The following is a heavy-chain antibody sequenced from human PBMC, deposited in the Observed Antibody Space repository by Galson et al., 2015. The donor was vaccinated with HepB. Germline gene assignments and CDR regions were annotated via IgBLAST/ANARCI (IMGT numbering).Heavy chain of an antibody. CDR1: GGTFSSYA. D-gene: IGHD2-2*01. V-gene: IGHV1-69*13. CDR3: ATEGGGYCSSTSCYGVQH. J-gene: IGHJ1*01. Sequence: SVKVSCKASGGTFSSYAISWVRQAPGQGLEWMGGIIPIFGTANYAQKFQGRVTITADESTSTAYMELSSLRSEDTAVYYCATEGGGYCSSTSCYGVQHWGQGTLVTVSS. CDR2: IIPIFGTA.